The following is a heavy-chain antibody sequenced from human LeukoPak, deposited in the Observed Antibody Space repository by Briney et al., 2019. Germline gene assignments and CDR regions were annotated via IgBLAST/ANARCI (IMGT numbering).Heavy chain of an antibody. CDR2: IYSGGRT. V-gene: IGHV3-53*01. Sequence: PGGSLRLSCAASGFTASSNYMSWVRQAPGKGLEWVSVIYSGGRTYYADSVKGRFTISRDNSKNTLYLQMNSLRVEDTAVYYCARTPGLHDYAYWGQGTLVTVSS. D-gene: IGHD4-17*01. J-gene: IGHJ4*02. CDR1: GFTASSNY. CDR3: ARTPGLHDYAY.